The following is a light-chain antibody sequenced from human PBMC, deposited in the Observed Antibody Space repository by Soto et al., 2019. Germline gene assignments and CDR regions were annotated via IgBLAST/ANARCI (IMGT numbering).Light chain of an antibody. Sequence: EIVLTQSPATLSLSPGERATLSCRASQSVSSYLAWYQQKLGQAPRLLIYDASNRATGIPARFSGSGSGTDFTLTISSLEPEDFAVYYCQQRRTFGQGTKVEIK. CDR2: DAS. J-gene: IGKJ1*01. CDR1: QSVSSY. CDR3: QQRRT. V-gene: IGKV3-11*01.